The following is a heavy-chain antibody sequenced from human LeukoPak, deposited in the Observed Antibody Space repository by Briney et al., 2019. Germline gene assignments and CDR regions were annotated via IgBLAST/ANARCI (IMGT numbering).Heavy chain of an antibody. CDR1: GDSISSSSYY. V-gene: IGHV4-39*07. CDR3: ARDRTVVVVVAATQAHWFDP. D-gene: IGHD2-15*01. Sequence: SETLSLTCTVSGDSISSSSYYWGWIRQPPGKGLEWIVSFSYSGITYYNPSLKSRVTISVDTSKNQFSLKLSSVTAADTAVYYCARDRTVVVVVAATQAHWFDPWGQGTLVTVSS. J-gene: IGHJ5*02. CDR2: FSYSGIT.